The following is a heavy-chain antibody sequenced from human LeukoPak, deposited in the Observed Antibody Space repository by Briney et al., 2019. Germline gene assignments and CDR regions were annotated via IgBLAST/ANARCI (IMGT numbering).Heavy chain of an antibody. V-gene: IGHV3-15*01. D-gene: IGHD7-27*01. J-gene: IGHJ4*02. CDR2: MKSKTDGGTT. Sequence: GGSLRLSCAASGCTFSNALMSWVRQAPGKGLEWVGRMKSKTDGGTTDYADSVKGRFTIARDYSKNMLSLQRNILRGEATAKYYCARDLAWGAFDYWGQRNLVTVSS. CDR3: ARDLAWGAFDY. CDR1: GCTFSNAL.